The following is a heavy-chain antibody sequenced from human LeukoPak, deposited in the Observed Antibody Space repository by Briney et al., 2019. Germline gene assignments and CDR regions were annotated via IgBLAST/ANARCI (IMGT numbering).Heavy chain of an antibody. V-gene: IGHV1-18*01. CDR3: ARVRDTAMVAYYYYGMDV. CDR1: GYTFTSYG. CDR2: ISTYNGNT. J-gene: IGHJ6*02. Sequence: ASVKVSCKASGYTFTSYGISWVRQAPGQGLEWMGWISTYNGNTNYGQKFQGRVTMTTDTSTSTAYMELRSLRSDDTAVYYCARVRDTAMVAYYYYGMDVWGQGTTVTVSS. D-gene: IGHD5-18*01.